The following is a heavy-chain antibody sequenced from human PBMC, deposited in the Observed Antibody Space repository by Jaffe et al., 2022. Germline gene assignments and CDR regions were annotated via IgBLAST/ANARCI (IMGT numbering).Heavy chain of an antibody. CDR3: ARTRSGWAEDDAFDI. CDR2: IDWDDDK. CDR1: GFSLSTSGMC. D-gene: IGHD6-19*01. J-gene: IGHJ3*02. Sequence: QVTLRESGPALVKPTQTLTLTCTFSGFSLSTSGMCVSWIRQPPGKALEWLALIDWDDDKYYSTSLKTRLTISKDTSKNQVVLTMTNMDPVDTATYYCARTRSGWAEDDAFDIWGQGTMVTVSS. V-gene: IGHV2-70*01.